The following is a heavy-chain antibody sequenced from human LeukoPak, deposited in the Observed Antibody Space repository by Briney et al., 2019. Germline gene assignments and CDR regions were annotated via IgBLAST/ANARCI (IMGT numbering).Heavy chain of an antibody. Sequence: SVKVSCKASGGTFSSYAISWVRQAPGQGLEWMGGIIPIFGTANYAQKFQGRLTMTRDTSTSTVFMELTSLRSEDTALYYCARDSGDWSVDYWGQGTLVTVSS. D-gene: IGHD2-21*02. CDR2: IIPIFGTA. CDR3: ARDSGDWSVDY. V-gene: IGHV1-69*05. CDR1: GGTFSSYA. J-gene: IGHJ4*02.